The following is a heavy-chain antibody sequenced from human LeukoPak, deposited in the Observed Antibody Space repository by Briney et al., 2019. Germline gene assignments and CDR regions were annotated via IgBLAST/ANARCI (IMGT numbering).Heavy chain of an antibody. CDR1: GGSFSGYY. D-gene: IGHD6-19*01. V-gene: IGHV4-34*01. J-gene: IGHJ4*02. CDR2: INHSGST. Sequence: SETLSLTCAVYGGSFSGYYWSWIRQPPGKGLEWIGEINHSGSTNYNPSLKSRVTISVDTSKNQFSLKLSSVTAADTAVYYCARGQAGSGCPDHWGQGTLVTVSS. CDR3: ARGQAGSGCPDH.